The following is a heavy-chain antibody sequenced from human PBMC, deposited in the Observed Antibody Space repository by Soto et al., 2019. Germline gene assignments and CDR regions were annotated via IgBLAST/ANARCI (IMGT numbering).Heavy chain of an antibody. CDR1: GGSIGSVDYY. CDR3: ASVPPSSPNYLYYGMDV. CDR2: INYSGTS. V-gene: IGHV4-30-4*08. D-gene: IGHD6-6*01. Sequence: TVSGGSIGSVDYYRSWNRKPPGKGLEWIGYINYSGTSHFNPSLKSRVTISLDASMNQFSLSLNSVTAADTAVYYCASVPPSSPNYLYYGMDVCGQRTTGTVPS. J-gene: IGHJ6*02.